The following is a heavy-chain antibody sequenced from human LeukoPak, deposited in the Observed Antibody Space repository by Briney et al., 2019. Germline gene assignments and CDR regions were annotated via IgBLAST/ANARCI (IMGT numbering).Heavy chain of an antibody. Sequence: GGSLRLSCAASGFPFSSYWMSWVRQAPGKGLEWVANIKQDGGEKFYVDSAKGRFTISRDNAENSLYLEMNSLRVEDTAIYYCVRDRGSYRPIDYWGQGTMVTVSS. CDR1: GFPFSSYW. CDR3: VRDRGSYRPIDY. CDR2: IKQDGGEK. D-gene: IGHD1-26*01. V-gene: IGHV3-7*01. J-gene: IGHJ3*01.